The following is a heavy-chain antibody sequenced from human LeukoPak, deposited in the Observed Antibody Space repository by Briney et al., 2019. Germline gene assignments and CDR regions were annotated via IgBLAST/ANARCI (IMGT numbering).Heavy chain of an antibody. Sequence: PGGSLRLSCAASGFTFSSYNLNWVRQAPGEGLEGVSYISSSGTIFYADSVKGRFTISRDNSKNTLYLQMNSLRAEDTAVYYCAKDAFGVSYYFDYWGQGTLVTVSS. V-gene: IGHV3-48*01. D-gene: IGHD3-16*01. J-gene: IGHJ4*02. CDR1: GFTFSSYN. CDR2: ISSSGTI. CDR3: AKDAFGVSYYFDY.